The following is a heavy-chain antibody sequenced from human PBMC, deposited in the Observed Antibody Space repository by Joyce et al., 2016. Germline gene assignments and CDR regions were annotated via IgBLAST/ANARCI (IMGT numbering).Heavy chain of an antibody. CDR2: ILYYGNNK. CDR3: AGGILTGYFDY. CDR1: GFTFSNYG. V-gene: IGHV3-30*03. Sequence: QGQLVESGGGVVQPGRSLRLSCAASGFTFSNYGMHWVRQAPGKGLEGVAVILYYGNNKHYRDSVKGRFTIARDNSKNTLYLQMNSLRTEDTAVYFCAGGILTGYFDYWGQGTLVSVSS. J-gene: IGHJ4*02. D-gene: IGHD3-9*01.